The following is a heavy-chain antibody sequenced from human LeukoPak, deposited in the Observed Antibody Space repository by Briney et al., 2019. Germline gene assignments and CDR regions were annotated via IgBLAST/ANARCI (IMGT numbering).Heavy chain of an antibody. CDR3: AIPATVTTPYDAFDI. D-gene: IGHD4-17*01. CDR2: ICGDGGST. J-gene: IGHJ3*02. V-gene: IGHV3-43*02. CDR1: GFTFDDYA. Sequence: GGSLRLSCAASGFTFDDYAMHWVRQAPGKGLEWVSLICGDGGSTYYADSVKGRFTISRDNSKNSLYLQMNSLRTEDTALYYCAIPATVTTPYDAFDIWGQGTMVTVSS.